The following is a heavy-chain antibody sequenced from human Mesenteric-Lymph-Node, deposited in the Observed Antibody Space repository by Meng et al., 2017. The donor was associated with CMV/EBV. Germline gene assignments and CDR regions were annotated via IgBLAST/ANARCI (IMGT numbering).Heavy chain of an antibody. CDR3: ARRYYDILTGYYRPYFDY. D-gene: IGHD3-9*01. CDR1: GFTFDDYN. CDR2: INWDGRYT. V-gene: IGHV3-43*01. J-gene: IGHJ4*02. Sequence: GGSLRLSCAASGFTFDDYNMHWVRQAPGKGLEWVSLINWDGRYTDYADSVKGRFTISRDNAKNTLYLQMNSLRVEDTAVYYCARRYYDILTGYYRPYFDYWGQGTLVTVSS.